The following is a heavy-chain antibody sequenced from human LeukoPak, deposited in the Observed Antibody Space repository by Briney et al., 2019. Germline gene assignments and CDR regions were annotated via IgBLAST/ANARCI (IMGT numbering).Heavy chain of an antibody. Sequence: PGGSLRLSCAASGFTVSSNYMSWVRQAPGKGLEWVSVIYSGGSTYYADSVKGRFTISRDNSRDTLYLQMNSLRVEDTAVYYCARDLRSRAYWGQGTLVTVSS. J-gene: IGHJ4*02. V-gene: IGHV3-53*01. CDR1: GFTVSSNY. CDR2: IYSGGST. CDR3: ARDLRSRAY. D-gene: IGHD4-17*01.